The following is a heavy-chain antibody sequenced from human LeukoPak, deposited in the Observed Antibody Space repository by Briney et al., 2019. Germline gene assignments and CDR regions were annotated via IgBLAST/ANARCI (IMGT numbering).Heavy chain of an antibody. CDR1: GGSISSSSYY. J-gene: IGHJ4*02. V-gene: IGHV4-39*01. CDR3: ASLEYSSGWTDY. Sequence: SETLSLTCTVSGGSISSSSYYWGWIRQPPGKGLEWIGSIYYSGSTYYNPSLKSRVTISVDTSKNQFSLKLSSVTAADTAAYYCASLEYSSGWTDYWGQGTLVTVSS. D-gene: IGHD6-19*01. CDR2: IYYSGST.